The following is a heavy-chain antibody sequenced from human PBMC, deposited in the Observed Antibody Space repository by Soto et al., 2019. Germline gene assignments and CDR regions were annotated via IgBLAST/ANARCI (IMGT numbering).Heavy chain of an antibody. D-gene: IGHD6-13*01. J-gene: IGHJ4*02. CDR1: GFTFSSYA. V-gene: IGHV3-23*01. Sequence: EVQLLESGGGLVQPGGSLRLSCAASGFTFSSYAMNWVRQAPGKGLEWVSVISGSDGSTYYADSVKGRFTISRDNSKNTVNLEKNSQRAEERGVYYCARRSSSWYFDYWGQGTLVTVSS. CDR2: ISGSDGST. CDR3: ARRSSSWYFDY.